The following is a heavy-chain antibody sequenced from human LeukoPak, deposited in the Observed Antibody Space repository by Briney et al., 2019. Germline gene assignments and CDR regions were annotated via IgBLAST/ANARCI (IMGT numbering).Heavy chain of an antibody. D-gene: IGHD2-15*01. CDR3: ARAEIVVEEDAFDI. V-gene: IGHV1-46*01. CDR1: GYTFTSYY. CDR2: INPRGGSA. J-gene: IGHJ3*02. Sequence: ASVKVSCKASGYTFTSYYMHWVRQAPGQGLEWMGIINPRGGSASYAQKFQGRVTMTWDTSTSTVYMELSSLRSEDTAVYYCARAEIVVEEDAFDIWGQGTMVTVSS.